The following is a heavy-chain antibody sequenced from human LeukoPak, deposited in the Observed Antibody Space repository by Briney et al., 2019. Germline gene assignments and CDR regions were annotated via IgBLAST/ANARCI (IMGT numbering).Heavy chain of an antibody. J-gene: IGHJ4*02. CDR1: GFTLRDYA. CDR2: INNDDHKT. CDR3: TKGLRSGTYYIIFDY. V-gene: IGHV3-43*02. Sequence: PGGSLRLSCAASGFTLRDYAIHWVRQAPGKGLEWVSLFFINNDDHKTYYADSVKGRFIISRDNSRNSLYLQMNSLTIEDTALYFCTKGLRSGTYYIIFDYWSQGTLVTVSS. D-gene: IGHD3-10*01.